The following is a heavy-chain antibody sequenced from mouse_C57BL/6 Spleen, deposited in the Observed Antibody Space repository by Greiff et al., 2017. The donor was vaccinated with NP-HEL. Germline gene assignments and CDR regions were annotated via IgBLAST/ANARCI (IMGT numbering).Heavy chain of an antibody. CDR2: IYPGSGNT. Sequence: QVQLQQSGPELVKPGASVKISCKASGYSFTSYYIHWVKQRPGQGLEWIGWIYPGSGNTKYNEKFKGKATLTADTSSSTAYMQLSSLTSEDSAVYYCAREDYYGSSYGAAMDYWGQGTSVTVSS. D-gene: IGHD1-1*01. CDR1: GYSFTSYY. J-gene: IGHJ4*01. CDR3: AREDYYGSSYGAAMDY. V-gene: IGHV1-66*01.